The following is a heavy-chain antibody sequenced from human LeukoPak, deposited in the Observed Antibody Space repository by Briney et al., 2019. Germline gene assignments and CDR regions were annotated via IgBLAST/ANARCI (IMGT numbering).Heavy chain of an antibody. CDR2: IYYSGST. Sequence: SETLSLTCTVSGGSISSSSYYWGWIRQPPGKGLEWIGSIYYSGSTYYNPSLKSRVTISVDTSKNQFSLKLSSVTAADTAVYYCASSPFIGNWNHWGQGTLVTVSS. D-gene: IGHD1-20*01. CDR3: ASSPFIGNWNH. J-gene: IGHJ5*02. V-gene: IGHV4-39*01. CDR1: GGSISSSSYY.